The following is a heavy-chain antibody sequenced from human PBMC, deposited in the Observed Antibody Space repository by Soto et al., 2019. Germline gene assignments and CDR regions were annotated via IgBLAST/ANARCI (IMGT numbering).Heavy chain of an antibody. J-gene: IGHJ4*02. D-gene: IGHD6-13*01. V-gene: IGHV1-46*01. CDR3: ARGASTGYSRRKSCFDY. CDR2: INPSGGST. Sequence: QVQLVQSGAEVKKPGASVKVSCKASGYTFTSYYMHWVRQAPGQGLEWMGIINPSGGSTSYAQKFQGRVTMTRDTSTSTVYMELSSRRSEDTAVYYCARGASTGYSRRKSCFDYWGQGTLVTVSS. CDR1: GYTFTSYY.